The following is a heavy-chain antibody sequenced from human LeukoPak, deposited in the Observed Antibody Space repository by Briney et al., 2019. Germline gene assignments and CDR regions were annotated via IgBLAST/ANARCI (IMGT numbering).Heavy chain of an antibody. CDR1: GGSFSGYY. J-gene: IGHJ4*02. Sequence: PSETLSLTCAVYGGSFSGYYWSWIRQPPGKGLEWIGEINHRGSTNYNLSLKNRNTISVDASRNQFSLKLAPVSAADAAVFYYSRGLLSSCDYWGQGTLVTVSS. V-gene: IGHV4-34*01. CDR3: SRGLLSSCDY. D-gene: IGHD6-13*01. CDR2: INHRGST.